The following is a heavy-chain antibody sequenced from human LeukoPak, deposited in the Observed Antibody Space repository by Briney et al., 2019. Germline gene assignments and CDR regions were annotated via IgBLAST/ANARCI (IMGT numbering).Heavy chain of an antibody. D-gene: IGHD6-19*01. V-gene: IGHV1-69*06. Sequence: GASVKVSCKASGGTFSSYAISWVRQAPGQGLEWMGGIIPIFGTANYAQKFQGRVTITADKSTSTAYMELSSLRSEGTAVYYCARERGSEGRGAFDIWGQGTMVTVSS. CDR3: ARERGSEGRGAFDI. J-gene: IGHJ3*02. CDR1: GGTFSSYA. CDR2: IIPIFGTA.